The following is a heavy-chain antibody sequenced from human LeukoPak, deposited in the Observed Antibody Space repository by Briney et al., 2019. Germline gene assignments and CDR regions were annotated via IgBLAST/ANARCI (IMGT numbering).Heavy chain of an antibody. CDR2: FDPEDGET. D-gene: IGHD3-10*01. Sequence: ASVKVSCKVSGYTLTELSMHWVRQAPGKGLEWMGGFDPEDGETIYAQKFQGRVTMTEDTSTDTAYMELSSLRSEDTAVYHCATEITMVRGVIITTDYFDYWGQGTLVTVSS. J-gene: IGHJ4*02. CDR3: ATEITMVRGVIITTDYFDY. V-gene: IGHV1-24*01. CDR1: GYTLTELS.